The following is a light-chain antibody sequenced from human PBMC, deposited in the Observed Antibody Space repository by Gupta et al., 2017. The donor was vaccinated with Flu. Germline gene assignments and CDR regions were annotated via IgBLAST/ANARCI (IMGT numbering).Light chain of an antibody. J-gene: IGLJ3*02. CDR2: LNSDGSH. CDR3: QTWGTGLRV. CDR1: SGHSSDA. Sequence: QLVLTQSPSAPASLGASGKLTCTLSSGHSSDAIAWHQQQPEKGPRYLMKLNSDGSHSKGDGIPDRFSGSSSRAERYLPISSLQSEDEAYYYCQTWGTGLRVFGGGTKLTVL. V-gene: IGLV4-69*01.